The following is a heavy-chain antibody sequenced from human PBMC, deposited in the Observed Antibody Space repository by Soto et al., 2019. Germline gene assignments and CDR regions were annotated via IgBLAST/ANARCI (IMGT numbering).Heavy chain of an antibody. J-gene: IGHJ5*02. V-gene: IGHV4-30-2*01. Sequence: QLQLQESGSGLVKPSQTLSLTCAVSGGSISSGGYSWSWIRQPPGKGLEWIGYIYHSGSTYYNPSLKSRVTISVDRSNKQFSLKLSSVTAADPAVYYCARTRIAARPPFSWFDPWGQGTLVTVSS. CDR1: GGSISSGGYS. CDR3: ARTRIAARPPFSWFDP. D-gene: IGHD6-6*01. CDR2: IYHSGST.